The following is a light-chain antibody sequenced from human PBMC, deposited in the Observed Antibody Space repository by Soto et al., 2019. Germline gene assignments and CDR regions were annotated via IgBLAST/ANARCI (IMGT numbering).Light chain of an antibody. CDR2: DVS. J-gene: IGKJ2*01. CDR1: QSFNNY. CDR3: QQRGNWPPT. Sequence: EIVLTQSPATLSLSHGERATLSCRASQSFNNYLAWYQQKPGQAPRLLIYDVSNRSTDIPARFSGSGSGTDFTLTISSLEPEDFAVYYCQQRGNWPPTFGQGTKVEI. V-gene: IGKV3-11*01.